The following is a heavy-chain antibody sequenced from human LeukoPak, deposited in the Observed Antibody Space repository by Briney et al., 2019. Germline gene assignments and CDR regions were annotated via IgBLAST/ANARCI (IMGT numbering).Heavy chain of an antibody. V-gene: IGHV1-69*05. CDR3: ARGSSSSSWDELGDY. J-gene: IGHJ4*02. CDR1: GGTFSSYA. Sequence: ASVKVSCKASGGTFSSYAISWVRQAPGQGLEWMGGIIPIFGTANYAQKFQGRVTITTDESTSTAYMELSSLRSEDTAVYYCARGSSSSSWDELGDYWGQGTLVTVSS. CDR2: IIPIFGTA. D-gene: IGHD6-13*01.